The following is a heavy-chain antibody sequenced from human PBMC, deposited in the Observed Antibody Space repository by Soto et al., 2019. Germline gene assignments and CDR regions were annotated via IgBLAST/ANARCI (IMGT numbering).Heavy chain of an antibody. Sequence: GGSLRLSCAASGFTISTFAMTWVRQAPGKGLESVCGMTGSGATIHYADSVRGRFTISKDNSKNVLFLQMDYLRDEDTAIYYCAKDAVYNDCLWLMDSWGQGTLVTVSS. D-gene: IGHD3-9*01. CDR1: GFTISTFA. V-gene: IGHV3-23*01. CDR3: AKDAVYNDCLWLMDS. J-gene: IGHJ4*02. CDR2: MTGSGATI.